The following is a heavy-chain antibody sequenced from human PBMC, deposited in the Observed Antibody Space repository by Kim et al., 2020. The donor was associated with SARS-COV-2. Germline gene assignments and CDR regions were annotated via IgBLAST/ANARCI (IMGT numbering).Heavy chain of an antibody. CDR3: ARGRIAAAGG. CDR2: IKQDGTEK. Sequence: GGSLRLSCAASGFTFRSSWMSWVRQAPGKGLEWVANIKQDGTEKYYVDSVKGRFTISRDNAKNSLYLQMNSLRAEDTAVYYCARGRIAAAGGWGQGTLVTVSS. J-gene: IGHJ4*02. D-gene: IGHD6-13*01. CDR1: GFTFRSSW. V-gene: IGHV3-7*01.